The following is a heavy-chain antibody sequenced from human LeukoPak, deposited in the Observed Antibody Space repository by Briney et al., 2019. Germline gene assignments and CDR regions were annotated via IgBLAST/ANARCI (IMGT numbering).Heavy chain of an antibody. Sequence: SQTLSLTCTVSGGSISSGDYYWSWIRQPPGKGLEWIGYIYYSGSTYYNPSLKSRVTISVDTSKNRFSLKLSSVTAADTAVYYCARGGASGYDWGYYFDYWGQGTLVTVSS. CDR1: GGSISSGDYY. J-gene: IGHJ4*02. CDR3: ARGGASGYDWGYYFDY. CDR2: IYYSGST. V-gene: IGHV4-30-4*08. D-gene: IGHD5-12*01.